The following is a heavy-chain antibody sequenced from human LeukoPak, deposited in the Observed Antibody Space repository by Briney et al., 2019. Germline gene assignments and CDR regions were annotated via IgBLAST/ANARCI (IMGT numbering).Heavy chain of an antibody. CDR2: INPSGGST. J-gene: IGHJ4*02. V-gene: IGHV1-46*01. CDR1: GYTFTSYY. Sequence: GASVKVSCKASGYTFTSYYMHWVRQAPGQGLQWMGIINPSGGSTSYAQKFQGRVTMTRDTSTSTVYMELSSLRPEDTAVYYCARVAGTTLKFDYWGQGTLVTVSS. D-gene: IGHD1-7*01. CDR3: ARVAGTTLKFDY.